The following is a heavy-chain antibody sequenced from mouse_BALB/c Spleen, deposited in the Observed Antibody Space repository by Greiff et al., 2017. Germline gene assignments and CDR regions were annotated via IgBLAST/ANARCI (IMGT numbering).Heavy chain of an antibody. CDR2: INPSSGYT. CDR3: ARSIYDGYWYFDV. J-gene: IGHJ1*01. CDR1: GYTFTSYW. Sequence: QVQLQQSGAELARPGASVKLSCKASGYTFTSYWMHWVKQRPGQGLEWIGYINPSSGYTNYNQKFKDKATLTADKSSSTAYMQLSSLTSEDSAVYYCARSIYDGYWYFDVWGAGTTVTVSS. V-gene: IGHV1-4*01. D-gene: IGHD2-3*01.